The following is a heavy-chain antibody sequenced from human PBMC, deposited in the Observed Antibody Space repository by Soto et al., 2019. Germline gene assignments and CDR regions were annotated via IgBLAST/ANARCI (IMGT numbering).Heavy chain of an antibody. V-gene: IGHV4-34*01. CDR2: INHSGSS. D-gene: IGHD6-19*01. J-gene: IGHJ4*02. CDR3: ARGGLLPDY. CDR1: GGSFSGYD. Sequence: SETLSLTCAVYGGSFSGYDWTWIRQPPGTGLEWIGEINHSGSSNYNPSLKSRVTISVDTSKNQFSLKLTSVTAADTAVYYCARGGLLPDYWGQGTLVTVSS.